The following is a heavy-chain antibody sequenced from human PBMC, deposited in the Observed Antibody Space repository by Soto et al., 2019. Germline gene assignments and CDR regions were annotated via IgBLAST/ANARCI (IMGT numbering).Heavy chain of an antibody. V-gene: IGHV3-23*01. CDR1: GFTFSSYG. CDR2: ISAGDTT. Sequence: GGSLRLSCAASGFTFSSYGMEWVRQASGKGLEWVSGISAGDTTYYADSVKGRFTVSRDNPTNTLHLQMNSLRAEDTAVYYCAKMREEYYYYGLDVWGQGTTVTVSS. J-gene: IGHJ6*02. CDR3: AKMREEYYYYGLDV.